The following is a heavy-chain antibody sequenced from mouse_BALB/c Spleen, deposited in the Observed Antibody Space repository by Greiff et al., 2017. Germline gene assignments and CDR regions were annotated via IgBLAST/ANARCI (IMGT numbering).Heavy chain of an antibody. CDR2: IFPGTGTT. J-gene: IGHJ2*01. CDR1: GYTFTSYW. Sequence: QVQLKQSGAELVKPGASVKLSCKTSGYTFTSYWIQWVKQRPGQGLGWIGEIFPGTGTTYYNEKFKGKATLTIDTSSSTAYMQLSSLTSEDSAVYFCARRWDDYFDYWGQGTTLTVSS. D-gene: IGHD4-1*01. CDR3: ARRWDDYFDY. V-gene: IGHV1S132*01.